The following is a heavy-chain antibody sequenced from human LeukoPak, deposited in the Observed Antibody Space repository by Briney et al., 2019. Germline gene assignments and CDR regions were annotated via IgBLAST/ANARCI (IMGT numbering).Heavy chain of an antibody. Sequence: SETLSLTCTVSGGSISSSSYYWGWIRQPPGKGLEWIGSIYYGGNTYYNPSLKSRVTISADTSKNQFSLKLSSVTAADTAVYYCARHDSSGPYNAFDIWGQGTMVTVSS. D-gene: IGHD3-22*01. J-gene: IGHJ3*02. V-gene: IGHV4-39*01. CDR1: GGSISSSSYY. CDR2: IYYGGNT. CDR3: ARHDSSGPYNAFDI.